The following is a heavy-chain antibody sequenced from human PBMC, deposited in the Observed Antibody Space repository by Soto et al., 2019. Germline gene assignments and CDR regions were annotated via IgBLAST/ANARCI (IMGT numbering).Heavy chain of an antibody. Sequence: GGSLRLSCSASVFSFITSYMHWVRQAPGKGLEYVSAISSNGDRIYYADSVKGRFTITRDNSKNTLYLQMMSLRPEDAARYYCVKVLDSSGWYYYDYWGQGVPVTVSS. J-gene: IGHJ4*02. CDR1: VFSFITSY. CDR3: VKVLDSSGWYYYDY. CDR2: ISSNGDRI. D-gene: IGHD6-19*01. V-gene: IGHV3-64D*08.